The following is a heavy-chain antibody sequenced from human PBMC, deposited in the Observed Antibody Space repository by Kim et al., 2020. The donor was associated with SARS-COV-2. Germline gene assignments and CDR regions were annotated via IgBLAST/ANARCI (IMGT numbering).Heavy chain of an antibody. CDR1: GGSFSGYY. Sequence: SETLSLTCAVYGGSFSGYYWSWIRQPPGKGLEWIGEINHSGSTNYNPSLKSRVTISVDTSKNQFSLKLSSVTAADTAVYYCARGPFRDRRGYSYGSYFQHWGQGTLVTVSS. J-gene: IGHJ1*01. D-gene: IGHD5-18*01. V-gene: IGHV4-34*01. CDR2: INHSGST. CDR3: ARGPFRDRRGYSYGSYFQH.